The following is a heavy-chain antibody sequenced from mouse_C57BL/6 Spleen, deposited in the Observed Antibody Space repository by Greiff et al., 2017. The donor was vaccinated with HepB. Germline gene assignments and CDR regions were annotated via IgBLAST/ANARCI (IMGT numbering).Heavy chain of an antibody. J-gene: IGHJ4*01. CDR2: ISDGGSYT. Sequence: EVQLVESGGGLVKPGGSLKLSCAASGFTFSSYAMSWVRQTPEKRLEWVATISDGGSYTYYPDNVKGRFTISRDNAKNNLYLQMSHLKSEDTAMYYCARGFSKRDAMDYWGQGTSVTVSS. V-gene: IGHV5-4*01. D-gene: IGHD2-5*01. CDR1: GFTFSSYA. CDR3: ARGFSKRDAMDY.